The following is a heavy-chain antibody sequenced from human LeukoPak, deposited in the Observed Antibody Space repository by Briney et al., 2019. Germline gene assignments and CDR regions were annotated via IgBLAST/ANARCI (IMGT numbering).Heavy chain of an antibody. J-gene: IGHJ4*02. Sequence: SETLSLTCAVYGGSFSGYNWSWIRQPPGKGLEWIGEINHSGSTNYNPSLKSRVTISVDTSKNQFSLKLSSVTAADTAVYYCARGETYYYGSGSSQPFDYWGQGTLVTVSS. CDR3: ARGETYYYGSGSSQPFDY. D-gene: IGHD3-10*01. CDR2: INHSGST. CDR1: GGSFSGYN. V-gene: IGHV4-34*01.